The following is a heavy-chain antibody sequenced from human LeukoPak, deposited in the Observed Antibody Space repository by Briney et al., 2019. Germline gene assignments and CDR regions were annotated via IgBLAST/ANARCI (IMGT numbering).Heavy chain of an antibody. D-gene: IGHD1-14*01. V-gene: IGHV3-23*01. J-gene: IGHJ5*02. CDR3: AKGVPEGKDRFHP. CDR1: SHTHSRYA. Sequence: QTGGSLTLSCTASSHTHSRYATRCARQAPRKGLEGVSVIWGSGGSTYYADSVNGRFTSSRDNSKNTLYLQMNSLGAECVAVYDCAKGVPEGKDRFHPWGQGTVVSVFS. CDR2: IWGSGGST.